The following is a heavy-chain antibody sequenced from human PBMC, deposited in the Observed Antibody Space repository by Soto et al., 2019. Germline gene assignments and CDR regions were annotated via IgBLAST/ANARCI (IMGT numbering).Heavy chain of an antibody. CDR2: IIPIFGTA. CDR1: GGIFNTYA. D-gene: IGHD6-13*01. J-gene: IGHJ5*02. CDR3: TRGTGMSHSWYADS. V-gene: IGHV1-69*01. Sequence: QVQLVQSGAEVKKPGSSVKVSCKASGGIFNTYALSWVRQAPGQGLEWMGGIIPIFGTANYAQKFQGSVTITADESTNTTYMELSSPRSDDTAVYYCTRGTGMSHSWYADSWGQGTRVTVSS.